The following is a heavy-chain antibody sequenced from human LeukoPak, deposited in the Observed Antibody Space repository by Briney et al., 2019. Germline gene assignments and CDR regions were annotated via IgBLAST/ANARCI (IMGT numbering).Heavy chain of an antibody. Sequence: SETLSLTCTVSGGSLSSGGYYWSWIRQHPGTGLEWLGYIYYSGSTYYNPSLKSRVTISVDTSKNQFSLKLSSVTAADTAVYYCARGVGRGPHRYDYWGQGTLVTVSS. CDR1: GGSLSSGGYY. V-gene: IGHV4-31*03. J-gene: IGHJ4*02. CDR2: IYYSGST. D-gene: IGHD3-16*02. CDR3: ARGVGRGPHRYDY.